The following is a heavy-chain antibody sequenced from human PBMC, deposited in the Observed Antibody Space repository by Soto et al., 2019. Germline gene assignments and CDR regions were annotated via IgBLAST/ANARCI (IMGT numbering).Heavy chain of an antibody. D-gene: IGHD4-17*01. Sequence: GGSLRLSCAASGFTFSDAWMSWVRQAPGKGLEWVGLIKKKTDGGTTDYAAPVKGRFTISRDDSKSTLSLQMISLRREDTAVYYCVRSDYGDYGHFYAMDVWGQGTAVTVSS. CDR3: VRSDYGDYGHFYAMDV. V-gene: IGHV3-15*01. CDR1: GFTFSDAW. CDR2: IKKKTDGGTT. J-gene: IGHJ6*02.